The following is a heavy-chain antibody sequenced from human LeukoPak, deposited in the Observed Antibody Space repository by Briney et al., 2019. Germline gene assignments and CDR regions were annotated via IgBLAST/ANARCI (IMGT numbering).Heavy chain of an antibody. CDR2: IYHSGST. CDR1: GGSISMYY. J-gene: IGHJ4*02. D-gene: IGHD2-2*01. Sequence: PSETLSLTCTVSGGSISMYYWSWIRQPPGKRLEWIGYIYHSGSTNYNSSLKSRVTISVDTSKNQFSLKLSSVTAADTAVYYCARHAAFAEYQSHLTHFDYWGQGTLVTVSS. CDR3: ARHAAFAEYQSHLTHFDY. V-gene: IGHV4-59*08.